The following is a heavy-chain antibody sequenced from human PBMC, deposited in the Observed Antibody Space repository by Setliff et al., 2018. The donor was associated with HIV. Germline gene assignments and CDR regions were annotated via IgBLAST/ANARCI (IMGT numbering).Heavy chain of an antibody. J-gene: IGHJ4*02. CDR2: IDWDDDT. CDR1: GGSISSYYW. Sequence: PSETLSLTCTVSGGSISSYYWSWIRQPPGKALEWLARIDWDDDTRYNASLKSRLTISKDTSKSQVVLTMTNMDPVDTATYYCARILGNPFDYWGQGTLVTVSS. CDR3: ARILGNPFDY. V-gene: IGHV2-70*11.